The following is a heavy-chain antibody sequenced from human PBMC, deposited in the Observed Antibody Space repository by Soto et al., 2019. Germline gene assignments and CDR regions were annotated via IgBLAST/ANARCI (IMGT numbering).Heavy chain of an antibody. Sequence: SETLSLTCTVSGDSFSAYYWSWSRQSPGKGLEWSGYMYYSGSTNYIPSLKSRVTRSGDTSKNQCSLKRSSLTAADTAGYFWARYFDWSNAFYMCGQGTRVTVSS. CDR2: MYYSGST. J-gene: IGHJ3*02. D-gene: IGHD3-9*01. V-gene: IGHV4-59*01. CDR3: ARYFDWSNAFYM. CDR1: GDSFSAYY.